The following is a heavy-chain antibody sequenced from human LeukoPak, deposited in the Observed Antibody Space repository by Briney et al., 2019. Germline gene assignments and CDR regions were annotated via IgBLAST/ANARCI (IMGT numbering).Heavy chain of an antibody. V-gene: IGHV3-48*01. Sequence: GGSLRLSCAASGFTFSSYRMNWVRQAPGRGPEWVSYIDSRGTIYYADFVKGRFTISRDNAKSSLYLEMTSLRAEDTAVYYCAEFLPTHIVVANYYFDYWGQGTLVTVSS. CDR1: GFTFSSYR. D-gene: IGHD2-21*01. CDR3: AEFLPTHIVVANYYFDY. CDR2: IDSRGTI. J-gene: IGHJ4*02.